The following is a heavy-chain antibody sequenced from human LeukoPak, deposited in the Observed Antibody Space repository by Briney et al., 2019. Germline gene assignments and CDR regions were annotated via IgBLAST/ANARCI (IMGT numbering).Heavy chain of an antibody. CDR1: GGSISSYY. Sequence: SETLSLTCTFSGGSISSYYWSWIREPPGKGLEWIGYIYYSGITNYNPSLKSRVTISVDTSKNQFSLKLSSVTAADTAVYYCARRVSWFDPWGQGTLVTVSS. D-gene: IGHD3-10*01. CDR3: ARRVSWFDP. V-gene: IGHV4-59*08. J-gene: IGHJ5*02. CDR2: IYYSGIT.